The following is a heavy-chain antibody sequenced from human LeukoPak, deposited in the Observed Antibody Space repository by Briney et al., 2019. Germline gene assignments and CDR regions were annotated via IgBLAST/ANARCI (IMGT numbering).Heavy chain of an antibody. J-gene: IGHJ4*02. D-gene: IGHD6-19*01. CDR1: GFTLINYA. CDR2: VGQDGSYE. V-gene: IGHV3-30-3*01. Sequence: SGGSLRLSCVASGFTLINYAMNWVRQAPGQGLEWVAVVGQDGSYEHCADSVKGRFTISSDKSKNTLYLQMSSLRAEDSAVYYCVREDRAVAGTGGFDFWGQGTLVTVSS. CDR3: VREDRAVAGTGGFDF.